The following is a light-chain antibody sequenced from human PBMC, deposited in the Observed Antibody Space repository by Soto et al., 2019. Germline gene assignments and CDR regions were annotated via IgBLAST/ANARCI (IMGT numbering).Light chain of an antibody. CDR2: AAS. J-gene: IGKJ1*01. CDR1: QPFTNY. CDR3: QQSYIAPWT. V-gene: IGKV1-39*01. Sequence: DIQMTQSPSSLSASVGDRVTITCRASQPFTNYLSWYQQKPGKAPKIFIYAASRLQSGVPSRFSGGGSGTDFTLTISSLLPEDFETYYCQQSYIAPWTFGQGTKVDIK.